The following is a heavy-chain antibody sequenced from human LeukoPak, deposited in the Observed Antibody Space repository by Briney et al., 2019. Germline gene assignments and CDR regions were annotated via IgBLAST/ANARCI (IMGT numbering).Heavy chain of an antibody. CDR3: AKGRDYGDF. V-gene: IGHV3-7*01. Sequence: GGSLTLSCTVSGFTFSSYWMTWVRQFPGKGLQWVANINQDGREKYYMDSMKGRLNISRDNTENSVFLQLTSLRPEDTGIYFCAKGRDYGDFWGQGTLVAVSS. CDR2: INQDGREK. CDR1: GFTFSSYW. J-gene: IGHJ4*02.